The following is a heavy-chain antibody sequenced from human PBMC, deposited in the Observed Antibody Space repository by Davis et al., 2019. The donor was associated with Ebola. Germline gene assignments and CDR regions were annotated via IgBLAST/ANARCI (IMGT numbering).Heavy chain of an antibody. CDR3: AKGTTVQH. CDR1: GFSFTTYA. Sequence: GESLKISCATSGFSFTTYAIHWVRQAPGKGLEWVAVISHDGSNIHYADSVKGRFTISRDNSKNTLYLQMNSLRAEDTAVYYCAKGTTVQHWGQGTLVTVSS. J-gene: IGHJ1*01. D-gene: IGHD4-17*01. CDR2: ISHDGSNI. V-gene: IGHV3-30*18.